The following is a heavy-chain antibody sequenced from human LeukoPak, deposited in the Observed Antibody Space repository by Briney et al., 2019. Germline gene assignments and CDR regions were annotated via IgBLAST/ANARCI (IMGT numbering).Heavy chain of an antibody. CDR2: INPNSGGT. CDR1: GYTFTAYY. CDR3: ARTKPPCTSCLLLDY. J-gene: IGHJ4*02. Sequence: VASVKVSCKASGYTFTAYYIHVLRQAPGQGLEWMGWINPNSGGTNYAQKFQGLVTMSRDTSITTAYMELNRLISDDTAVYFCARTKPPCTSCLLLDYWGQGTLVTVSS. D-gene: IGHD2-2*01. V-gene: IGHV1-2*02.